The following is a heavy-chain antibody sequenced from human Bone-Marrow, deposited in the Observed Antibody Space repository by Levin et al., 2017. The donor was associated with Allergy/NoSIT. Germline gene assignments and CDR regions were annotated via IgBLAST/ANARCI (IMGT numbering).Heavy chain of an antibody. Sequence: GESLKISCKASGYTFTGYYMHWVRQAPGQGLEWMGWINPNSGGTNYAQKFQGRVTMTRDTSISTAYMELSRLRSDDTAVYYCAYHSSGVYDYWGQGTLVTVSS. J-gene: IGHJ4*02. V-gene: IGHV1-2*02. D-gene: IGHD6-19*01. CDR3: AYHSSGVYDY. CDR2: INPNSGGT. CDR1: GYTFTGYY.